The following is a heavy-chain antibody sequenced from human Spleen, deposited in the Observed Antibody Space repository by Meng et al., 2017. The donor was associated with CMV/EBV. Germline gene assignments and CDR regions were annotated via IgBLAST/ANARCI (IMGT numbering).Heavy chain of an antibody. CDR2: IYTGGGT. CDR1: GFTLSSNY. D-gene: IGHD1-26*01. CDR3: ARVGWEQQHWYFDL. J-gene: IGHJ2*01. V-gene: IGHV3-53*01. Sequence: ETLSLTCAASGFTLSSNYMSWVRQAPGKGLEWVSVIYTGGGTYYPDSVKGRFTISRDNSKSTLYLQMNSLRAEDTAVYYCARVGWEQQHWYFDLWGRGTLVTVSS.